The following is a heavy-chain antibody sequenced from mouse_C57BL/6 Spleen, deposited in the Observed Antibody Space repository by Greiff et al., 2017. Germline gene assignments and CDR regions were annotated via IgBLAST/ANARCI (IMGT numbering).Heavy chain of an antibody. CDR1: GYSFTGYY. Sequence: EVQLQESGPELVKPGASVKISCKASGYSFTGYYMNWVKQSPEKSLEWIGEINPSTGGTTYNQKFKAKATLTVDKSSSTAYMQLKSLTSEDSAVYYCALYYGYDGFAYWGQGTLVTVSA. V-gene: IGHV1-42*01. CDR2: INPSTGGT. J-gene: IGHJ3*01. CDR3: ALYYGYDGFAY. D-gene: IGHD2-2*01.